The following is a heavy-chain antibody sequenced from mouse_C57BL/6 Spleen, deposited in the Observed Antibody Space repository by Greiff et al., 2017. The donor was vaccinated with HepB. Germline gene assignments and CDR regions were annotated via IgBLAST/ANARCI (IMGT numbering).Heavy chain of an antibody. V-gene: IGHV1-82*01. CDR1: GYAFSSSW. Sequence: QVQLQQSGPELVKPGASVKISCKASGYAFSSSWMNWVKQRPGKGLEWIGRIYPGDGDTNYNGKFKGKATLTAYKSSSTSYMQLSSLTSDDSAVYFCAREEGYPLFAYWGQGTLVTVSA. J-gene: IGHJ3*01. CDR3: AREEGYPLFAY. CDR2: IYPGDGDT.